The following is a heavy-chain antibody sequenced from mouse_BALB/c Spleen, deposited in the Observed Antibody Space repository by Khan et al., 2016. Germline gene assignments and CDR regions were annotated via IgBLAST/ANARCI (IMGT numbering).Heavy chain of an antibody. CDR1: GYTFKNHG. J-gene: IGHJ4*01. CDR2: INTYTGEP. CDR3: ARPPFFSYVMIY. Sequence: QIQLVQSGPELKKPGETVKISCKASGYTFKNHGMNWVKQAPGKGLKWMGWINTYTGEPTYVEDFKGRFAFSLETSANTAYLQINNLNNEDTATYFCARPPFFSYVMIYWGQGTSVTVSS. V-gene: IGHV9-3-1*01.